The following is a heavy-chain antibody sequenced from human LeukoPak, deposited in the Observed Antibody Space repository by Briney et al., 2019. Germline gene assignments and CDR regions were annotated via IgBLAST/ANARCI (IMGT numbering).Heavy chain of an antibody. V-gene: IGHV3-23*01. CDR3: AIMHGYYDGSGYWVQ. J-gene: IGHJ1*01. CDR2: ITPNADRT. Sequence: GGSLRLSCAASGFTFGSYGMSWVRQAPGKRLEWVSFITPNADRTSYADSVEGRFTISRDNPRNTLYMQMNSLRDEDTAIYYCAIMHGYYDGSGYWVQWGQGTLVTVSS. D-gene: IGHD3-22*01. CDR1: GFTFGSYG.